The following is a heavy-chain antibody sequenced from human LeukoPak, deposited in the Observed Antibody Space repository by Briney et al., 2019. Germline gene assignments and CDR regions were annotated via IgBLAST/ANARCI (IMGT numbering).Heavy chain of an antibody. CDR2: ISWNSGSI. D-gene: IGHD4-23*01. Sequence: GGSLRLSCAASGFTFDDYAMHWVRQAPGKGLEWVSGISWNSGSIGYADSVKGRFTISRDNAKNSLYLQMNSLRAEDTALYYCAKAEGFFGGYYDHWGQGTLVTVSS. CDR1: GFTFDDYA. V-gene: IGHV3-9*01. J-gene: IGHJ4*02. CDR3: AKAEGFFGGYYDH.